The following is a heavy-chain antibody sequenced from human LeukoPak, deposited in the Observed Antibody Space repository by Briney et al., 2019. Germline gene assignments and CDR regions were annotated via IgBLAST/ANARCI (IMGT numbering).Heavy chain of an antibody. CDR3: ARGFGKAAADVFGGYTMDV. J-gene: IGHJ6*02. CDR2: IYAGGST. V-gene: IGHV3-66*02. D-gene: IGHD6-13*01. Sequence: GGSLRLSCAASGLTVSSNYMSWVRQAPGKGLEWVSLIYAGGSTYYADSVRGRFTISRDNSKNTLYLQMNSLTPEDTAVYYCARGFGKAAADVFGGYTMDVWGQGTTVIVPS. CDR1: GLTVSSNY.